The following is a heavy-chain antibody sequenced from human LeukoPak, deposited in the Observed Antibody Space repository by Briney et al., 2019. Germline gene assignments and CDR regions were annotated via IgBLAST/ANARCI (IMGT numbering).Heavy chain of an antibody. Sequence: GRSLRLSCAASGFTVSSNYLSWVRQAPGKGLDWVSVIYSGGSTYYADSVKGRFTISRDNSKNTLYLQMNILRAEDTAVYYCARAPLFPPYYFDYWGQGTLVTVSS. J-gene: IGHJ4*02. CDR1: GFTVSSNY. CDR2: IYSGGST. CDR3: ARAPLFPPYYFDY. V-gene: IGHV3-66*01.